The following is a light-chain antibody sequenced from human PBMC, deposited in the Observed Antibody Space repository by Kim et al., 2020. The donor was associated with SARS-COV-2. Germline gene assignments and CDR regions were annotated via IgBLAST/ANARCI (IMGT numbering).Light chain of an antibody. V-gene: IGKV3-15*01. J-gene: IGKJ4*01. CDR1: QSISSN. CDR2: GAS. Sequence: ETLMTQSPATLSVSPGERATLSCRASQSISSNLAWYQQKPGQAPRLLIYGASTRATGVPARFSGSGSGTEFTLTVSSLQSEDFAVYYWQQYNTWPTFGGGTKVDIK. CDR3: QQYNTWPT.